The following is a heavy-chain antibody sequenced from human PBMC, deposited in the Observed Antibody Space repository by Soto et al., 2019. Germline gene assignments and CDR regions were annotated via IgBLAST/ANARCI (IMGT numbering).Heavy chain of an antibody. CDR1: GDSIGNFY. V-gene: IGHV4-4*07. CDR2: LSASGRN. D-gene: IGHD2-8*01. J-gene: IGHJ2*01. Sequence: SETLSLTCAISGDSIGNFYWSWIRQPAGKGLESLGRLSASGRNNYSPSLQSRVTMSLDRSKNRFSLRLTSVSAADTAVYFCARGMGHYFDIWGRGTMVTVSS. CDR3: ARGMGHYFDI.